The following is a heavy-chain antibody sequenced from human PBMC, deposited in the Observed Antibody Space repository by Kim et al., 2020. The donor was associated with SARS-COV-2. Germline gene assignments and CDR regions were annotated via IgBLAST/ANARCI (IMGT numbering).Heavy chain of an antibody. D-gene: IGHD3-22*01. V-gene: IGHV1-58*02. CDR1: GFTFTSSA. CDR3: AASWGQAMIVVVPDAFDI. J-gene: IGHJ3*02. CDR2: IVVGSGNT. Sequence: SVKVSCKASGFTFTSSAMQWVRQARGQRLEWIGWIVVGSGNTNYAQKFQERVTITRDMSTSTAYMELSSLRSEDTAVYDFAASWGQAMIVVVPDAFDIWGQGTMVTVSS.